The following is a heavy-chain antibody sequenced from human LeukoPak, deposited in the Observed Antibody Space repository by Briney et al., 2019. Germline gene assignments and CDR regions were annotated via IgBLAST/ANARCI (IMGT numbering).Heavy chain of an antibody. J-gene: IGHJ6*03. CDR3: ARAKNYYDISGRSYYYYMDV. D-gene: IGHD3-22*01. CDR1: GFTVSSNY. V-gene: IGHV3-53*01. CDR2: IYSGGST. Sequence: GGSLRLSCAASGFTVSSNYMSWVRQAPGKGLEWVSVIYSGGSTCYADSVKGRFTISRDNAKNTLYLQMHSLRAEDTAVYYCARAKNYYDISGRSYYYYMDVWGKGTTVTVSS.